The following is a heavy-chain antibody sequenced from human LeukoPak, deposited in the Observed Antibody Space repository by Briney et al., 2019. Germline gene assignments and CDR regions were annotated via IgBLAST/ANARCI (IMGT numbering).Heavy chain of an antibody. J-gene: IGHJ5*02. CDR1: GFTFSSYA. Sequence: GGSLRLSCAASGFTFSSYAMHWVRQAPGKGLEWVAVISYDGSNKYYADSVKGRFTISRDNSKNTLYLQMNSLRAEDTAVYYRARAVVPAAIRTSGGNWFDPWGQGTLVTVSS. CDR3: ARAVVPAAIRTSGGNWFDP. D-gene: IGHD2-2*01. V-gene: IGHV3-30*04. CDR2: ISYDGSNK.